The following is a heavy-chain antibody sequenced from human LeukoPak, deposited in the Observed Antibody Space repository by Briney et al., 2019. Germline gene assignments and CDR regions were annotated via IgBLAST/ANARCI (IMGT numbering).Heavy chain of an antibody. V-gene: IGHV3-30*18. J-gene: IGHJ5*02. D-gene: IGHD1-1*01. CDR2: ISYDGSNK. CDR3: AKGGTFDP. Sequence: GRSLRLSCAASGFTFSSYGMHWVRQAPGKGLEWVAVISYDGSNKYYADSVRGRFTISRDNSKNTLYLQMNSLRAEDTAVYYCAKGGTFDPWGQGTLVTVSS. CDR1: GFTFSSYG.